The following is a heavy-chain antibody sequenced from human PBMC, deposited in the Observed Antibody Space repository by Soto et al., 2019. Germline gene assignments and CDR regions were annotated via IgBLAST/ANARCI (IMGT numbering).Heavy chain of an antibody. CDR2: ISGSGGST. CDR3: AKDIRGYYYDSSWGY. Sequence: EVQLLESGGGLVQPGWSLRLSCAASGFTFSSYAMSWVRQAPGKGLEWVSAISGSGGSTYYADSVKGRFAISRDNSKNTVYLQMNSLRAEDTAVYYCAKDIRGYYYDSSWGYWGQGTLVTVS. J-gene: IGHJ4*02. V-gene: IGHV3-23*01. CDR1: GFTFSSYA. D-gene: IGHD3-22*01.